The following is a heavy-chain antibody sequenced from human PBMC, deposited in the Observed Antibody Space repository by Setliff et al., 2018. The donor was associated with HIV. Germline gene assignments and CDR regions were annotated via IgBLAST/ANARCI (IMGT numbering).Heavy chain of an antibody. CDR3: ARQESYGNGGLYYFDY. Sequence: SETLSLTCTVSGDGISSWQWSWIRQPPGKALEWIGYAYYSGSTNYNPSIKSRVTMSVDTSKNQFSLKLSSVTAADTAVYYCARQESYGNGGLYYFDYWGQGTLVTVSS. CDR2: AYYSGST. CDR1: GDGISSWQ. D-gene: IGHD2-8*02. V-gene: IGHV4-59*08. J-gene: IGHJ4*02.